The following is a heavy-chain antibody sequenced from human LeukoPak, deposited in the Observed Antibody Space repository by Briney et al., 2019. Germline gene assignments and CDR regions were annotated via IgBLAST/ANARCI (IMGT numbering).Heavy chain of an antibody. V-gene: IGHV1-46*01. J-gene: IGHJ4*02. CDR2: INPTGGST. CDR1: GYIFTSYY. D-gene: IGHD1-26*01. Sequence: GASVKVSCKASGYIFTSYYIHWVRQAPGQGLEWMGIINPTGGSTSYAQKFQGRVTMTRDTSTSTVYMELSSLRSEDTAVYYCARGSGSYLGSRYYFDYWGQGTLVTVSS. CDR3: ARGSGSYLGSRYYFDY.